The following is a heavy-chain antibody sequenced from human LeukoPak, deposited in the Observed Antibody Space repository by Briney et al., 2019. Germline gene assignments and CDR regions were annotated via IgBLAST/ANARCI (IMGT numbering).Heavy chain of an antibody. J-gene: IGHJ4*02. CDR2: ISSSSTYT. D-gene: IGHD3-10*01. Sequence: GGSLRLSCAASGFTFSSHSMNWVRQAPGKGPEWVSAISSSSTYTKYADSVKGRFTISRDNAKTSVYLQMDSLRAEDTAVYYCAKVGTGNQYGSGDFDLWGQGILVTVSS. CDR1: GFTFSSHS. V-gene: IGHV3-21*01. CDR3: AKVGTGNQYGSGDFDL.